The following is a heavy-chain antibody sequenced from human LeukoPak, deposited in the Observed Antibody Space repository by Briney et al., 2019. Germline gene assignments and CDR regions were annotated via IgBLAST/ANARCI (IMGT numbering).Heavy chain of an antibody. Sequence: SETLSLTCTVSGGSININTYFWNWIRQPAGKRLEWIERIYASGGTDYNPSLRSRLSMSINRSSNQISLTLRSVTAADTAVYYCARYVDPYDISPHSFDIWGQGTVVTVSS. V-gene: IGHV4-61*02. CDR1: GGSININTYF. CDR2: IYASGGT. CDR3: ARYVDPYDISPHSFDI. D-gene: IGHD3-22*01. J-gene: IGHJ3*02.